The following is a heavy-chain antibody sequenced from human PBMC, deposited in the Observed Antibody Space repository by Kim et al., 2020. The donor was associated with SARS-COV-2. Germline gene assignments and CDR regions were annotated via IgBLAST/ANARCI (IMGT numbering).Heavy chain of an antibody. D-gene: IGHD3-22*01. CDR3: ARGTRKTTMVLIVITSESVYFDY. CDR2: INHSGRT. V-gene: IGHV4-34*01. CDR1: GESLSGYY. J-gene: IGHJ4*02. Sequence: SETLSLTCAVYGESLSGYYWTWIRQPPGKGLEWIGEINHSGRTNYNPSLKSRVIISVDTSKNQFSLKLSSVTAADTAVYYCARGTRKTTMVLIVITSESVYFDYWGQGTLVTVSS.